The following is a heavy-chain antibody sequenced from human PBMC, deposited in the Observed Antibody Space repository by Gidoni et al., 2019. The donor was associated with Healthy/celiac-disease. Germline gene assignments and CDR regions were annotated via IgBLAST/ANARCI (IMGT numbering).Heavy chain of an antibody. V-gene: IGHV1-46*01. J-gene: IGHJ4*02. CDR1: GYTFTSYY. D-gene: IGHD3-22*01. CDR3: ARTQRTVVVITLPDY. CDR2: INPSGGST. Sequence: QVQLVQSGAEVKKPGASVKVSCKASGYTFTSYYMHWVRQAPGQGLEWMGIINPSGGSTSYAQKFQGRVTMTRDTSTSTVYMELSSLRSEDTAVYYCARTQRTVVVITLPDYWGQGTLVTVSS.